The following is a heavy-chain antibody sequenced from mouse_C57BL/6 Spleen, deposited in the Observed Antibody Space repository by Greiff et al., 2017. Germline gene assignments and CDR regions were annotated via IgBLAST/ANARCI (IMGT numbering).Heavy chain of an antibody. V-gene: IGHV1-74*01. D-gene: IGHD3-2*01. J-gene: IGHJ4*01. CDR2: IHPSDSDT. CDR3: AIMTARSMDY. Sequence: QVQLKQPGAELVKPGASVKVSCKASGYTFTSYWMHWVKQRPGQGLEWIGRIHPSDSDTNYNQKFKGKATLTVDKTSSTAYMQISSLTSEDSAVCYSAIMTARSMDYWGQGTSVTVSS. CDR1: GYTFTSYW.